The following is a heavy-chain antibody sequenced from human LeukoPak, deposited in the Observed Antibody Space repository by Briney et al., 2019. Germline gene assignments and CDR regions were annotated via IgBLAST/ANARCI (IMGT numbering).Heavy chain of an antibody. D-gene: IGHD5-12*01. CDR2: IYYSGST. Sequence: KPSETLSLTCTVSGGSISSYYWSWIRQSPGKVLEWIGYIYYSGSTNYNPSLKSRVSMSVDTSKNQFSLKLSSVTAADTAVYYCARHRFDSGGYYFDYWGQGTLVTVSS. CDR1: GGSISSYY. CDR3: ARHRFDSGGYYFDY. V-gene: IGHV4-59*08. J-gene: IGHJ4*02.